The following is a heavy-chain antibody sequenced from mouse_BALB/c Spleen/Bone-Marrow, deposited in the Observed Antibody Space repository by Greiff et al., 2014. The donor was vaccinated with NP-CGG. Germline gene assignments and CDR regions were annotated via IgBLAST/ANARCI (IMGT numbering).Heavy chain of an antibody. CDR2: IFPGDGDT. CDR3: ARGNYDYDDYTLDY. J-gene: IGHJ4*01. V-gene: IGHV1-80*01. D-gene: IGHD2-4*01. Sequence: ESGAELVRPGSSVKISCKASGYVFSSHWMNWVKQRPGQGLEWIGRIFPGDGDTDYNGKFKGQATLTADKSSSTAYMQLSSLTSEDSAVYFCARGNYDYDDYTLDYWGQGTSVTVSS. CDR1: GYVFSSHW.